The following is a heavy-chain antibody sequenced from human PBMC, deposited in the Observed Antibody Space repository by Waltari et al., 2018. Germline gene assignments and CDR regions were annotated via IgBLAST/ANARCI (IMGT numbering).Heavy chain of an antibody. CDR1: GGSFSGYY. V-gene: IGHV4-34*01. J-gene: IGHJ4*02. D-gene: IGHD6-13*01. Sequence: QVQLQQWGAGLLKPSETLSLTCAVYGGSFSGYYWSWIRQPPGKGLEWIGEINHSGSTNYNPSLKSRVTISVDTSKNQFSLKLSSVTAADTAVYYCAREGAAGRGTFDYWGQGTLVTVSS. CDR2: INHSGST. CDR3: AREGAAGRGTFDY.